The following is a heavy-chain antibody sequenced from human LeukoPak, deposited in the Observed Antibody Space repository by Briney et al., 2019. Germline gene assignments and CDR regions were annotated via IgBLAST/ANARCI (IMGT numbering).Heavy chain of an antibody. Sequence: SETLSLTCTVSGGSISSYYWSWIRQPPGKGLEWIGYIYYSGSTNYNPSLKSRVTISVDTSKNQFSLKLSSVTAADTAVYYCARVGGIRFLEWLPGNDAFDIWGQGTMVTVSS. CDR1: GGSISSYY. J-gene: IGHJ3*02. CDR3: ARVGGIRFLEWLPGNDAFDI. D-gene: IGHD3-3*01. V-gene: IGHV4-59*01. CDR2: IYYSGST.